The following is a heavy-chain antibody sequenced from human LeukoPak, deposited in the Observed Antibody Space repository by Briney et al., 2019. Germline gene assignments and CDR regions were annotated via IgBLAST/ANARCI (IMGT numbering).Heavy chain of an antibody. CDR1: GYTFTSYD. CDR2: MNPNSGNT. CDR3: ARGRFGGIVVAYYYYGMDV. Sequence: ASVKVSCKASGYTFTSYDINWVRQATGRGLEWMGWMNPNSGNTGYAQKFQGRVTMTRNTSISTAYMELSSLRSEDTAVYYCARGRFGGIVVAYYYYGMDVWGQGTTVTVSS. D-gene: IGHD2-15*01. J-gene: IGHJ6*02. V-gene: IGHV1-8*01.